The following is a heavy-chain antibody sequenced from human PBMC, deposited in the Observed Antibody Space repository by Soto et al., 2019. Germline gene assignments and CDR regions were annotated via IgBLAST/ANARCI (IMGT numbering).Heavy chain of an antibody. J-gene: IGHJ6*02. CDR3: SADHPHTAIGWPV. V-gene: IGHV1-58*02. CDR1: GFDFGSFG. CDR2: IVVASGRT. Sequence: SVKVSCKASGFDFGSFGIQFLRQTRGRGLEWIGWIVVASGRTNYARQFQGRVAFSRDMSSTTAYMDLYDLKSDDTAVYFCSADHPHTAIGWPVWGQGTTVTVS.